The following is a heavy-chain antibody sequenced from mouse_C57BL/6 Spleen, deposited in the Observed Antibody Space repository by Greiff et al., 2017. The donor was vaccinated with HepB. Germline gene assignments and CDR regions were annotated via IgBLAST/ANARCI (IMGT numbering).Heavy chain of an antibody. CDR2: IRLKSDNYAT. CDR3: TGVGYWDFDV. J-gene: IGHJ1*03. Sequence: EVKLMESGGGLVQPGGSMKLSCVASGFTFSNYWMNWVRQSPEKGLEWVAQIRLKSDNYATHYAESVKGRFTISRDDSKSSVYLQMNNLRAEDTGIYYCTGVGYWDFDVWGTGTTVTVSS. CDR1: GFTFSNYW. V-gene: IGHV6-3*01.